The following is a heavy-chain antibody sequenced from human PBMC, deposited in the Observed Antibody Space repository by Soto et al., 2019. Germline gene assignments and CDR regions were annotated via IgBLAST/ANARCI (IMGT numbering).Heavy chain of an antibody. J-gene: IGHJ4*02. Sequence: SDTLSLTCTVSGGSISSYYWSWIRQPPGKGLEWIGYIYYSGSTNYNPSLKSRVTISVDTSKNQFSLKLSSVTAADTAVYYCARGRGYSYGFFGYWGQGTLVTVSS. CDR2: IYYSGST. V-gene: IGHV4-59*07. CDR3: ARGRGYSYGFFGY. CDR1: GGSISSYY. D-gene: IGHD5-18*01.